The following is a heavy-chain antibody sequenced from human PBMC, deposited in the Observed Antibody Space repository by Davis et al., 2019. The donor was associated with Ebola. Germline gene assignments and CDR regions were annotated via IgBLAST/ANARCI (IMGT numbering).Heavy chain of an antibody. CDR1: GASISTYY. D-gene: IGHD4-17*01. J-gene: IGHJ4*02. CDR3: AREAYGDYSLDY. V-gene: IGHV4-59*01. CDR2: IFYSGIT. Sequence: MPSETLSLTCTVSGASISTYYWSWIRQPPGKGLEWIGYIFYSGITKYNPSLRSRVTISLDTSKNQFSLKLRSVTAADTAVYYCAREAYGDYSLDYWGQGTLVTVSS.